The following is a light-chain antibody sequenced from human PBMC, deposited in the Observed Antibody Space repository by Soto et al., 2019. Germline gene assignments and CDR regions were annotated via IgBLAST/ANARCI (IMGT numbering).Light chain of an antibody. J-gene: IGKJ1*01. CDR3: QPSNTWPWT. Sequence: EVLMARSPATLSGSAGRRAALACRSSQSVSGKLAWYQQKPGQAPRLLIYDASTRATGIPARFSGSASGTEFPLTITSLQSQAFAVYYCQPSNTWPWTYGQGTRLDIK. V-gene: IGKV3-15*01. CDR1: QSVSGK. CDR2: DAS.